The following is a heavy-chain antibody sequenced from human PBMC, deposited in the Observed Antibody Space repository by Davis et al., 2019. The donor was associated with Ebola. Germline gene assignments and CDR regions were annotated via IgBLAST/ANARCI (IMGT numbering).Heavy chain of an antibody. CDR3: GKDFTPGGLEV. Sequence: PGGSLRLSCAASGFISHAHAIHWVRQAPGKGLEWVAGIMWDGGKIGYADSVKGRFTISMDNGKSSLYLQMNSLRAEDTALYYCGKDFTPGGLEVWGQGTTVTVSS. D-gene: IGHD3-10*01. CDR2: IMWDGGKI. J-gene: IGHJ6*02. V-gene: IGHV3-9*02. CDR1: GFISHAHA.